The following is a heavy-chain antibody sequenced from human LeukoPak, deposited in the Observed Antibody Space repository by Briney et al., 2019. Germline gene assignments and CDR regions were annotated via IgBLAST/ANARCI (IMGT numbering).Heavy chain of an antibody. D-gene: IGHD3-10*01. CDR2: MNPNSGNT. CDR3: ATVWFGELLTGYGMDV. V-gene: IGHV1-8*01. Sequence: ASVKVPCKASGYTFTSYDINWVRQATGQGLEWMGWMNPNSGNTGYAQKFQGRVTMTRNTSISTAYMELSSLRSEDTAVYYCATVWFGELLTGYGMDVWGQGTTVTVSS. CDR1: GYTFTSYD. J-gene: IGHJ6*02.